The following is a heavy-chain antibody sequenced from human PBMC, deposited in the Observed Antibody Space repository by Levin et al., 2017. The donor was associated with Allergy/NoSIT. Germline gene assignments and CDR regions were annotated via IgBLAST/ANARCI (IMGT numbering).Heavy chain of an antibody. CDR3: ERDTEGSGYFVGSFDQ. J-gene: IGHJ4*02. D-gene: IGHD3-9*01. CDR1: GFSFSDYY. Sequence: GGSLRLSCAASGFSFSDYYMSWIRQAPGKGLEWVSYISSSGSTIYYADSVKGRFTISRDNARNSLYLQMNSLRAEDTAVSYCERDTEGSGYFVGSFDQWGQGTLVTVSS. V-gene: IGHV3-11*01. CDR2: ISSSGSTI.